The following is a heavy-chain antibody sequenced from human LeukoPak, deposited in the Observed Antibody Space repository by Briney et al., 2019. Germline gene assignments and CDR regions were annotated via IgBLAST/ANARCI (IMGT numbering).Heavy chain of an antibody. CDR3: ARYGIAAAGKGAYYYYYYMDV. CDR1: GYTFTSYD. V-gene: IGHV1-8*03. Sequence: GASVKVSRKASGYTFTSYDINWVRQATGQGLEWMGWMNPNSGNTGYAQKFQGRVTITRNTSTSTAYMELSSLRSEDTAVYYCARYGIAAAGKGAYYYYYYMDVWGKGTTVTVSS. D-gene: IGHD6-13*01. J-gene: IGHJ6*03. CDR2: MNPNSGNT.